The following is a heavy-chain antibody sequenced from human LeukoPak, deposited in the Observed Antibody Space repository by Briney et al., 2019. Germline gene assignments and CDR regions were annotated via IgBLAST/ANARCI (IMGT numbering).Heavy chain of an antibody. CDR3: ARERIAVAKGDYFDY. D-gene: IGHD6-19*01. Sequence: SETQSLTCTGSGGSISSGGYSWSWIRQHPGKGLEWIGYIYYSGSTYYNPSLKSRVTISVDTSKNQFSLKLSSVTAADTAVYYCARERIAVAKGDYFDYWGQGTLVTVSS. J-gene: IGHJ4*02. CDR2: IYYSGST. V-gene: IGHV4-31*03. CDR1: GGSISSGGYS.